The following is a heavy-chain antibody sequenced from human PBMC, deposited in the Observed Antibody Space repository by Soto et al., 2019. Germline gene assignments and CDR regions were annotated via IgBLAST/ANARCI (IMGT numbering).Heavy chain of an antibody. J-gene: IGHJ3*02. D-gene: IGHD3-10*01. Sequence: SETLSLTCAVSGGSISSRNWWSWVRQPPGKGLEWIGEIYHSGSTNYNPSLKSRVTISVDKSKNQFSLKLSSVTAADTAVYYCASKCGEILADAFDIWGQGTMVTVSS. CDR1: GGSISSRNW. V-gene: IGHV4-4*02. CDR2: IYHSGST. CDR3: ASKCGEILADAFDI.